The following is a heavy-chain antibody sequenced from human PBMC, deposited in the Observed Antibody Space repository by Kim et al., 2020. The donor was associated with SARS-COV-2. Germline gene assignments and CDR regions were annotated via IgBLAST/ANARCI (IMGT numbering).Heavy chain of an antibody. Sequence: GGSLRLSCAASGFTVSSNYMSWVRQAPGKGLEWVSVIYSGGSTYYADSVKGRFTISRDNSKNTLYLQMNSLRAEDTAVYYCARTDIVVVPAAMLVNYYYYGMDVWGQGTTVTVSS. J-gene: IGHJ6*02. CDR1: GFTVSSNY. CDR2: IYSGGST. CDR3: ARTDIVVVPAAMLVNYYYYGMDV. D-gene: IGHD2-2*01. V-gene: IGHV3-53*01.